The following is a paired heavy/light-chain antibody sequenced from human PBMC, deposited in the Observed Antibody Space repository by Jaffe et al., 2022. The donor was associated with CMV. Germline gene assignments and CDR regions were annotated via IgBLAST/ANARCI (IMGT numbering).Light chain of an antibody. CDR2: DVT. V-gene: IGLV2-14*03. J-gene: IGLJ2*01. CDR1: SSDVGYYEY. Sequence: QSALTQPASVSGSPGQSITISCTGTSSDVGYYEYVSWYQQHPDKAPKVMIYDVTDRPSGVSNRFSGSKSGNTASLTISGLRAEDEAEYFCSSYRKNNSLVFGGGTKLTVL. CDR3: SSYRKNNSLV.
Heavy chain of an antibody. V-gene: IGHV3-21*01. CDR2: ITSSSDYV. CDR3: ARGYGGVL. J-gene: IGHJ4*02. Sequence: EVQLVESGGGLVKPGGSLRLSCVASGFNFGSFSMNWVRQAPGKGLEWVSSITSSSDYVYYADSVKGRFTISRDNAQKSLYLQVNGLRAEDTAMYYCARGYGGVLWGQGTLIIVSS. D-gene: IGHD5-18*01. CDR1: GFNFGSFS.